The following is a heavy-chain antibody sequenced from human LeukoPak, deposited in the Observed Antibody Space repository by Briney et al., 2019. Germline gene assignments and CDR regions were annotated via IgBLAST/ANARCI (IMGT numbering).Heavy chain of an antibody. J-gene: IGHJ4*02. CDR1: GFTFTSYG. Sequence: GGSLRLSCAASGFTFTSYGMHWVRQAPGKGLEWVAVISYDGSNKYYADSVKGRFTISRDNSKNTLYLQMNSLRAEDTAVYYCAKDRYGDYYFDYWGQGTLVTVSS. CDR3: AKDRYGDYYFDY. CDR2: ISYDGSNK. D-gene: IGHD4-17*01. V-gene: IGHV3-30*18.